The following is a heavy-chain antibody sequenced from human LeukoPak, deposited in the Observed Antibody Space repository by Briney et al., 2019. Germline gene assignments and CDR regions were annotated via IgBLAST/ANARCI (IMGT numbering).Heavy chain of an antibody. CDR3: AKDGAASGKYQLLSSFDY. J-gene: IGHJ4*02. CDR1: GFTFSSYG. D-gene: IGHD2-2*01. CDR2: IWYDGSNK. V-gene: IGHV3-33*06. Sequence: GGSLRLSCAASGFTFSSYGMHWVRQAPGKGLEWVAVIWYDGSNKYYADSVKGRFTICRDNSKNTLYLQMNSLRAEDTAVYYCAKDGAASGKYQLLSSFDYWGQGTLVTVSS.